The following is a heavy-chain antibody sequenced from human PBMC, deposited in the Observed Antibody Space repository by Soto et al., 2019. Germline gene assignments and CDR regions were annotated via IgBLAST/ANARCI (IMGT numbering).Heavy chain of an antibody. CDR1: GGSIRSYC. J-gene: IGHJ4*01. CDR2: ICNSGTT. V-gene: IGHV4-59*12. D-gene: IGHD6-19*01. CDR3: ARVPRYSSGSLIDD. Sequence: SETLSLTCTVSGGSIRSYCWTWIRQPPGEGLEWIGCICNSGTTNYNPSLKSRVTISVDTYKNQFSLKLSSVTVADTAVYYCARVPRYSSGSLIDDWGHGTLVTVTT.